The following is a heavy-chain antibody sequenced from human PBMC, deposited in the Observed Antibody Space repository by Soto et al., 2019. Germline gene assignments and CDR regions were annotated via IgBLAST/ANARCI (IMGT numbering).Heavy chain of an antibody. CDR1: GLTFSSYG. D-gene: IGHD6-19*01. J-gene: IGHJ3*02. Sequence: PEGSLRLSCAASGLTFSSYGMHWVRQAPGKGLEWVAVIWYDGSNKYYADSVKGRFTISRDNSKNTLYLQMNSLRAEKKSVYHCAGEGAVDDEVSDIWGQGPMVPVSS. V-gene: IGHV3-33*01. CDR2: IWYDGSNK. CDR3: AGEGAVDDEVSDI.